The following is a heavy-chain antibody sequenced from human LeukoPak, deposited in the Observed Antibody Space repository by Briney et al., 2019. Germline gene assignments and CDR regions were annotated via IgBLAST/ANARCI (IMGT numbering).Heavy chain of an antibody. CDR3: ARGTEWLQND. J-gene: IGHJ4*02. CDR1: GGSISSYY. V-gene: IGHV4-59*01. Sequence: SETLSLTCTVSGGSISSYYWSWIRQPPGKGLEWIGYIYYSGSTTYNPSLKSRVTISLDTSKNQLSLKLTSMTAADTALYYCARGTEWLQNDWGQGTLVTVSS. CDR2: IYYSGST. D-gene: IGHD5-24*01.